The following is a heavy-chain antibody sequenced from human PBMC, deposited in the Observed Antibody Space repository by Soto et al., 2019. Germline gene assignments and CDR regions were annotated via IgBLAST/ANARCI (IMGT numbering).Heavy chain of an antibody. CDR2: IYYSGST. V-gene: IGHV4-59*01. J-gene: IGHJ3*02. D-gene: IGHD3-10*01. CDR1: GGSISSYY. CDR3: ARVWGGAFDI. Sequence: SETLSLTCTVSGGSISSYYWSWIRQPPGKGLEWIGYIYYSGSTNYNPSLKSRVTISVDTSKNQFSLKLSSVTAADTAVYYCARVWGGAFDIWGQGTMITVSS.